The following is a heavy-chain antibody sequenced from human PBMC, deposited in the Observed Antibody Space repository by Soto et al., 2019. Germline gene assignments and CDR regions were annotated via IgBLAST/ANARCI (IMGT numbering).Heavy chain of an antibody. CDR2: ISSSSSTI. Sequence: GGSLRLSCAASGFTFSSYSMNWVRQAPGKGLEWVSYISSSSSTIYYADSVKGRFTISRDNAKNSLYLQMNSLRAEDTAVYYCARRADDYYGSGSYYYYYYYMDVWGKGTTVTVSS. J-gene: IGHJ6*03. CDR3: ARRADDYYGSGSYYYYYYYMDV. D-gene: IGHD3-10*01. CDR1: GFTFSSYS. V-gene: IGHV3-48*01.